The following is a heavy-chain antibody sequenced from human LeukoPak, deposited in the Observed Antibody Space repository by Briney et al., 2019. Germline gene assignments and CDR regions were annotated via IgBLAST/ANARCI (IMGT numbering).Heavy chain of an antibody. CDR3: ASTSGGTFSAFDI. CDR1: GYTFTGYY. J-gene: IGHJ3*02. D-gene: IGHD2-8*02. V-gene: IGHV1-2*02. Sequence: ASVKVSCKASGYTFTGYYMHWVRQAPGQGLEWMGWINPNSGGTNYAQKFQGRVTMTRDTSISTAYMELSRLRSDDTAVYCCASTSGGTFSAFDIWGQGTMVTVSS. CDR2: INPNSGGT.